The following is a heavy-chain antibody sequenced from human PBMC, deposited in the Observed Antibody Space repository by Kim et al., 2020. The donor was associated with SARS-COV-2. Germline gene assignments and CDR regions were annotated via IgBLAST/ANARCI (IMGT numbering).Heavy chain of an antibody. Sequence: GGSLRLSCAASGFTFSSYGMHWVRQAPGKGLEWVAVISYDGSNKYYADSVKGRFTISRDNSKNTLYLQMNSLRAEDTAVYYCARDVSGVYSSGMDVWGQG. D-gene: IGHD6-13*01. CDR2: ISYDGSNK. CDR1: GFTFSSYG. CDR3: ARDVSGVYSSGMDV. V-gene: IGHV3-33*05. J-gene: IGHJ6*02.